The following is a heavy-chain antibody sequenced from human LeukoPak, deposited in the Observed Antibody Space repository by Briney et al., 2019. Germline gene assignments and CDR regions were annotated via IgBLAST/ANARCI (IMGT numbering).Heavy chain of an antibody. Sequence: QPGRSLRLSCAASGFTFSSYGMHWVRQAPGKGLEWVAVISYDGSNKYYADSVKGRFTISRDNSKNTLYLQMNSLRAEDTAVYYCVRQSSGWYHFDYWGQGTLVTVSS. J-gene: IGHJ4*02. CDR2: ISYDGSNK. V-gene: IGHV3-30*03. CDR1: GFTFSSYG. CDR3: VRQSSGWYHFDY. D-gene: IGHD6-19*01.